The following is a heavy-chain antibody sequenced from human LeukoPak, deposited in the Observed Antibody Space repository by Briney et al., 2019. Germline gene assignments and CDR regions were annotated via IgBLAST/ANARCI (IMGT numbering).Heavy chain of an antibody. CDR1: GFTFSSYA. CDR3: AKSSDCSSTSCYRTYYYYYMDV. J-gene: IGHJ6*03. CDR2: ISGSGGST. D-gene: IGHD2-2*02. V-gene: IGHV3-23*01. Sequence: GGSLRLSCAASGFTFSSYAMSWVRQAPGKGLEWVSAISGSGGSTYYADSVKGRFTISRDNSKNTLYLQMNSLRAEDTAVYYCAKSSDCSSTSCYRTYYYYYMDVWGKGTTVTVSS.